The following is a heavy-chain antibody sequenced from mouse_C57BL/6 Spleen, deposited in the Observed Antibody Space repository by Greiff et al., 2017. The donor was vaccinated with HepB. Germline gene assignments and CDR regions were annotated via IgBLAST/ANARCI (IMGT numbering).Heavy chain of an antibody. Sequence: EVQRVESGGGLVKPGGSLKLSCAASGFTFSSYAMSWVRQTPEKRLEWVATISDGGSYTYYPDNVKGRFTISRDNAKNNLYLQMSHLKSEDTAMYYCARDGAVVDYAMDYWGQGTSVTVSS. CDR2: ISDGGSYT. J-gene: IGHJ4*01. CDR3: ARDGAVVDYAMDY. V-gene: IGHV5-4*01. D-gene: IGHD1-1*01. CDR1: GFTFSSYA.